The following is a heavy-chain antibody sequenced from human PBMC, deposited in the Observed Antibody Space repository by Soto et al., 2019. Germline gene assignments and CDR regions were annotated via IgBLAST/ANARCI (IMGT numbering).Heavy chain of an antibody. V-gene: IGHV5-51*01. D-gene: IGHD4-17*01. CDR1: GYSFTSYW. Sequence: GESLKISCKGSGYSFTSYWIDWVRQMPGKGLEWMGIIYPGDSDTRYSPSFQGQVTISADKSISTAYLQWSSLKASDTAMYYCARHALGPDYGDYYYYYMDVWGKGTTVTVSS. J-gene: IGHJ6*03. CDR2: IYPGDSDT. CDR3: ARHALGPDYGDYYYYYMDV.